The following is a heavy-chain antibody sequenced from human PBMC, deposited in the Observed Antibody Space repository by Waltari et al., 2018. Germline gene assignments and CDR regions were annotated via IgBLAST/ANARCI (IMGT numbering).Heavy chain of an antibody. CDR3: ARIAEEPPYYYYGMDV. Sequence: QVQLVQSGAEVKKPGSSVQVSCKASGGTFSSYAISWVRQAPGQGLEWMGRIIPIFGTANYAQKFQGRVTITADKSTSTAYMELSSLRSEDTAVYYCARIAEEPPYYYYGMDVWGQGTTVTVSS. V-gene: IGHV1-69*08. J-gene: IGHJ6*02. CDR2: IIPIFGTA. D-gene: IGHD1-26*01. CDR1: GGTFSSYA.